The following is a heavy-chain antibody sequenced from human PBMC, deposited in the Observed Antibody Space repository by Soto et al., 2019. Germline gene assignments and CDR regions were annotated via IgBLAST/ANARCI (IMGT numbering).Heavy chain of an antibody. V-gene: IGHV3-23*01. CDR1: GFTFSIYA. CDR2: ISGSGGST. CDR3: AKSNIVVVTAHFDY. Sequence: LRLSCAASGFTFSIYAMSWVRQAPGKGLEWVSAISGSGGSTYYADSVKGRFTISRDNSKNTLYLQMNSLRAEDTAVYYCAKSNIVVVTAHFDYWGQGTLVTVSS. J-gene: IGHJ4*02. D-gene: IGHD2-21*02.